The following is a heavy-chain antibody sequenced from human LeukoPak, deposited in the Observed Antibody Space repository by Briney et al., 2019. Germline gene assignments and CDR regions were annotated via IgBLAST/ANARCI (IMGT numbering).Heavy chain of an antibody. CDR2: ISSSSSYI. J-gene: IGHJ4*02. CDR3: AKGGYDSSGYYYVNIDY. CDR1: GFTFSSYS. Sequence: GGSLRLSCAASGFTFSSYSMNWVRQAPGKGLEWVSSISSSSSYIYYADSVKGRFTISRDNAKNSLYLQMNSLRAEDTALYYCAKGGYDSSGYYYVNIDYWGQGTLVTVSS. D-gene: IGHD3-22*01. V-gene: IGHV3-21*04.